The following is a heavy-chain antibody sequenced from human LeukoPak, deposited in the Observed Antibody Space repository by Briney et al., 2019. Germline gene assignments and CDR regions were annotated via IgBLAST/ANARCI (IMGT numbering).Heavy chain of an antibody. D-gene: IGHD3-22*01. Sequence: SETLSLTCTVSGGSISSYYWSWIRQPPGKGLEWIGYIYYSGSTNYNPSLKSRVTISVDTSKNQFSLKLSSATAADTAVYYCARLSGVVITTNWFDPWGQGTLVTVSS. CDR2: IYYSGST. V-gene: IGHV4-59*08. CDR1: GGSISSYY. CDR3: ARLSGVVITTNWFDP. J-gene: IGHJ5*02.